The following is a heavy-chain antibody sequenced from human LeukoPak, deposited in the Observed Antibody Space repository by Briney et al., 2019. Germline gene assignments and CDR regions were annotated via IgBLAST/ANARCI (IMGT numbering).Heavy chain of an antibody. J-gene: IGHJ5*02. CDR3: GRDLNRSGYTREGRFDP. CDR1: GYTLTNYY. CDR2: INPSGGST. V-gene: IGHV1-46*01. Sequence: GASVKISCKASGYTLTNYYLHWLRQAPGQSLEWMGIINPSGGSTTYAQKFQDRLTMTSDMSTSTVYMELSSLRPEDTAVYYCGRDLNRSGYTREGRFDPWGQGTLVTVSS. D-gene: IGHD3-22*01.